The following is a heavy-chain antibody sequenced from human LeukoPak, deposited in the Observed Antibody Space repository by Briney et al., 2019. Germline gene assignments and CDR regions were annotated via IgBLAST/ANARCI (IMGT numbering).Heavy chain of an antibody. CDR1: GGSISSSSYY. CDR3: ARVSTVTREFDY. CDR2: IYYSGST. Sequence: PSETLSLTCTVSGGSISSSSYYWGWIRQPPGKGLEWIGSIYYSGSTYYNPSLKSRVTISVDTSKNQFSLKLSSVTAADTAVYYCARVSTVTREFDYWGQGTLVTVSS. D-gene: IGHD4-17*01. V-gene: IGHV4-39*07. J-gene: IGHJ4*02.